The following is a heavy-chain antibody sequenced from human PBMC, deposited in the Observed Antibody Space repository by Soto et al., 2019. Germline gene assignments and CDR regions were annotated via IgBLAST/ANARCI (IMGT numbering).Heavy chain of an antibody. CDR1: GFTFSNAW. CDR3: TTAYCGGDCYSQFAFDI. D-gene: IGHD2-21*02. CDR2: IKSKTDGGTT. Sequence: GGSLRLSCAASGFTFSNAWMSWVRQAPGKGLEWVGRIKSKTDGGTTDYAAPVKGRFTISRDDSKNTLYLQMNSLKTEDTAVYYCTTAYCGGDCYSQFAFDIWGQGTMVTV. J-gene: IGHJ3*02. V-gene: IGHV3-15*01.